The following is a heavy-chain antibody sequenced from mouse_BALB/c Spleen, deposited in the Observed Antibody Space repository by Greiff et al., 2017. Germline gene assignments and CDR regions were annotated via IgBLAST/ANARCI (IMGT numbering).Heavy chain of an antibody. J-gene: IGHJ4*01. CDR2: IYPGNVNT. CDR3: ARGYGNSPYAMDY. Sequence: QVQLQQSGPELVKPGASVRISCKASGYTFTSYYIHWVKQRPGQGLEWIGWIYPGNVNTKYNEKFKGKATLTADKSSSTAYMQLSSLTSEDSAVYFCARGYGNSPYAMDYWGQGTSVTVSS. CDR1: GYTFTSYY. V-gene: IGHV1S56*01. D-gene: IGHD2-10*02.